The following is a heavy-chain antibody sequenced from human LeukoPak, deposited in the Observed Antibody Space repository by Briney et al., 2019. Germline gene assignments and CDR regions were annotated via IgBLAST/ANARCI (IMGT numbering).Heavy chain of an antibody. D-gene: IGHD5-12*01. CDR2: IHTSGST. CDR1: VGSISSDY. J-gene: IGHJ4*01. CDR3: ARGWINLDY. V-gene: IGHV4-4*07. Sequence: PSETLSLTCTVSVGSISSDYWSWIRQPAGKGLELIGRIHTSGSTNYNPSLKSRATMSVDTSKNQFSLNLSSVTAADTAVYYCARGWINLDYWGHGTLVTVSS.